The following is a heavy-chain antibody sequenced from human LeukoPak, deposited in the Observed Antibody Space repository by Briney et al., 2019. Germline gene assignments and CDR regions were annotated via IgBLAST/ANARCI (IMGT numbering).Heavy chain of an antibody. D-gene: IGHD1-1*01. CDR3: SVYNWNDNWFDP. Sequence: GSSVTVSCKASAYTLTRYGINWVRLAPGQGLEWVGWISAYNDNTNNMQKFKGRITLTADTSTNTAYLELRSLRSDDTAVYYCSVYNWNDNWFDPWGQGTLVTVSS. CDR2: ISAYNDNT. J-gene: IGHJ5*02. CDR1: AYTLTRYG. V-gene: IGHV1-18*01.